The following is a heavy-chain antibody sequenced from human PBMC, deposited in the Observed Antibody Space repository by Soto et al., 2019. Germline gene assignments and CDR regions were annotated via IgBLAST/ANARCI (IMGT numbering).Heavy chain of an antibody. V-gene: IGHV1-18*01. CDR2: ISAYNGNT. J-gene: IGHJ5*02. CDR3: ARGGPTLTYYDFWSGYYLSNWFDP. Sequence: ASVKVSCKASGYTFTSYGISWVRQAPGQGLEWMGWISAYNGNTNYAQKLQGRVTMTTDTSTSTAYMELRSLRSDDTAVYYCARGGPTLTYYDFWSGYYLSNWFDPWGQGTRVTVAS. CDR1: GYTFTSYG. D-gene: IGHD3-3*01.